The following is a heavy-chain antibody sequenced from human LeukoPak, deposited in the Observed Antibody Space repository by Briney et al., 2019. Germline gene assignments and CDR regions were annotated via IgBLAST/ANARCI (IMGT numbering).Heavy chain of an antibody. Sequence: SETLSLTCTVSGGSISSSSYYWGWIRQPPGKGLEWIGSIYYSGSTYYNPSLKSRVTISVDTSKNQFSLKLSSVTAADTAVYYCARLTLIAAAGGDWFDPWGQGTLVTVSS. V-gene: IGHV4-39*01. CDR3: ARLTLIAAAGGDWFDP. D-gene: IGHD6-13*01. CDR1: GGSISSSSYY. J-gene: IGHJ5*02. CDR2: IYYSGST.